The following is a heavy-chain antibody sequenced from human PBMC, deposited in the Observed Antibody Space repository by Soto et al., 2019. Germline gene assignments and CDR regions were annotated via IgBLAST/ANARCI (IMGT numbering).Heavy chain of an antibody. CDR2: TIPIFGTA. V-gene: IGHV1-69*01. J-gene: IGHJ6*02. CDR1: GGTFSSYA. CDR3: AVDCSSTSCYKWDYYYGMDV. D-gene: IGHD2-2*02. Sequence: SVKVSCKASGGTFSSYAISWVRQAPGQGLEWMGGTIPIFGTANYAQKFQGRVTITADESTSTAYMELSSLRSEDTAVYYCAVDCSSTSCYKWDYYYGMDVWGQGTTVTVSS.